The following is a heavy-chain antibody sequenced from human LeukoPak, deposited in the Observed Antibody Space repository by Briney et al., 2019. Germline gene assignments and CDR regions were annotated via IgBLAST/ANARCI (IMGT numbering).Heavy chain of an antibody. D-gene: IGHD3-22*01. CDR3: ARLRRDYYDSSGYWFDP. V-gene: IGHV1-69*13. CDR1: GGTFSSYA. CDR2: IIPIFGTA. Sequence: SVKVSCTASGGTFSSYAISWVRQAPGQGLEWMGGIIPIFGTANYAQKFQGRVTITADESTSTAYMELSSLRSEDTAVYYCARLRRDYYDSSGYWFDPWGQGTLVTVSS. J-gene: IGHJ5*02.